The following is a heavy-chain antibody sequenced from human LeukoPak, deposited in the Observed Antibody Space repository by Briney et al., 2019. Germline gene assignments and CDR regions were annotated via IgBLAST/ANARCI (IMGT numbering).Heavy chain of an antibody. D-gene: IGHD1-14*01. CDR1: GFTFSSYA. CDR3: AIPAHNPLGY. V-gene: IGHV3-30-3*01. CDR2: ISYDGSNK. Sequence: GGSERLSCAASGFTFSSYAMHWVRQAPGKGLEWVAVISYDGSNKYYADSVKGRFTISRDNSKNTLYLQMNSLRAEDTAVYYCAIPAHNPLGYWGQGTLVSVSS. J-gene: IGHJ4*02.